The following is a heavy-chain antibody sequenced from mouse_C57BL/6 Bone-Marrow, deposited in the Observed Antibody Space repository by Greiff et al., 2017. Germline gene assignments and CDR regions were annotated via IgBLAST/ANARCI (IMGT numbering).Heavy chain of an antibody. V-gene: IGHV5-16*01. CDR3: ARDGYYGADY. J-gene: IGHJ2*01. D-gene: IGHD1-1*01. CDR2: INYDGSST. CDR1: GFTFSDYY. Sequence: EVKVVESEGGLVQPGSSMKLSCTASGFTFSDYYMAWVRQVPEKGLEWVANINYDGSSTYYLDSLKSRFIISRDDAKNILYLQMSSLKSEDTATYYCARDGYYGADYGGQGTTLTVSA.